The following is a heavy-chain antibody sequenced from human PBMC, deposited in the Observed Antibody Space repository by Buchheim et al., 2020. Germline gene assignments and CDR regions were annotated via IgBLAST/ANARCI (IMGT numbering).Heavy chain of an antibody. CDR2: ISYDGSNK. V-gene: IGHV3-30-3*01. D-gene: IGHD3-9*01. Sequence: QVQLVESGGGVVQPGRSLRLSCAASGFTFSRYAMHWVRQAPGKGLEWVAVISYDGSNKFYADSVKGRFTISRDNSKNTLVVQVNSLRAEDTAVYYCARGGGNYDILSPFDHWGQGAL. J-gene: IGHJ4*02. CDR3: ARGGGNYDILSPFDH. CDR1: GFTFSRYA.